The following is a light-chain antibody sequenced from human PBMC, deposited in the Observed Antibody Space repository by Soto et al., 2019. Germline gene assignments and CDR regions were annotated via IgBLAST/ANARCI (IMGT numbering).Light chain of an antibody. CDR2: GNS. V-gene: IGLV1-40*01. CDR1: SSNIGAGYD. J-gene: IGLJ3*02. Sequence: QSVLTQPPSVSGAPGQRVTISCTGSSSNIGAGYDVHWYQQLPGTAPKLLIYGNSNRPSGVPDRFSGSKSGTSASLAITGLQAEGEADYYCQSYDSSLSGSLFGGGTKLTVL. CDR3: QSYDSSLSGSL.